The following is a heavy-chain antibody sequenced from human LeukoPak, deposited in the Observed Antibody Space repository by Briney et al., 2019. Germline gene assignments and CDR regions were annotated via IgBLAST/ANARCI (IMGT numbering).Heavy chain of an antibody. CDR1: GGTFSSYA. J-gene: IGHJ4*02. CDR3: ARGGKDSNQYFDY. Sequence: SVKVSCEASGGTFSSYAVSWVRQAPGQGLEWMGGIIPIFDTANYAQKFQGRVTITADESTSTAYMELSSLRSEDTAVYYCARGGKDSNQYFDYWGQGTLVTVSS. V-gene: IGHV1-69*13. D-gene: IGHD4-11*01. CDR2: IIPIFDTA.